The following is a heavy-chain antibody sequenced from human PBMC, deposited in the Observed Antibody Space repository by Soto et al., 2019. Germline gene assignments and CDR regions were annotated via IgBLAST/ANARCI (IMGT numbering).Heavy chain of an antibody. Sequence: SETLSLTCTVSGASISSSSYWGWVRQPPGKGLEWIGNIYYSGSTNYNPSLKSRVTISVDTSKNQFSLKLSSVTAADTAVYYCARVKRWLQYIWFDPWGQGTLVTVSS. CDR3: ARVKRWLQYIWFDP. J-gene: IGHJ5*02. D-gene: IGHD5-12*01. CDR2: IYYSGST. CDR1: GASISSSSY. V-gene: IGHV4-39*07.